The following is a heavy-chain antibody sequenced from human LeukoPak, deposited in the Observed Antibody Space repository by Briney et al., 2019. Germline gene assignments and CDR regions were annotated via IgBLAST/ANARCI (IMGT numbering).Heavy chain of an antibody. CDR3: ARDGRELWPLDE. CDR1: GFPFKGYW. V-gene: IGHV3-7*01. D-gene: IGHD3-10*01. Sequence: GGSLRLSCVASGFPFKGYWMTWVRQPPGKGLDWVANIKPDGSETNYLDSVKGRFTISRDNARDSLFLEMNNLRVDDTAVYYCARDGRELWPLDEWGQGILVTVSS. J-gene: IGHJ4*02. CDR2: IKPDGSET.